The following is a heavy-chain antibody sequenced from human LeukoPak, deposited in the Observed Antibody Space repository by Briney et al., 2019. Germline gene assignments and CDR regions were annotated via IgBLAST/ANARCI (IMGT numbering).Heavy chain of an antibody. Sequence: ASVKVSCKASGYTFTGYYMHWVRQAPGQGLEWMGWINPNSGGTNYAQTFQGRVTMTRDTSISTAYMELSRLRSDDTAVYYCARDGGSGSYYVYWGQGTLVTVSS. CDR3: ARDGGSGSYYVY. V-gene: IGHV1-2*02. CDR2: INPNSGGT. CDR1: GYTFTGYY. D-gene: IGHD3-10*01. J-gene: IGHJ4*02.